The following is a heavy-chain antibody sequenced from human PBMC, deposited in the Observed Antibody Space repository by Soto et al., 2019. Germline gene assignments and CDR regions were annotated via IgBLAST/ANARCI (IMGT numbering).Heavy chain of an antibody. CDR1: GGTFSSYA. J-gene: IGHJ6*02. Sequence: GASVKVSCKASGGTFSSYAISWVRQAPGQGLEWMGGIIPIFGTANYAQKFQGRVTITADESASTAYMELSSLRSEDTAVYYCAREFGVVTKAGTTFPDHYYYYGMDVWGQGTTVT. CDR2: IIPIFGTA. CDR3: AREFGVVTKAGTTFPDHYYYYGMDV. V-gene: IGHV1-69*13. D-gene: IGHD1-1*01.